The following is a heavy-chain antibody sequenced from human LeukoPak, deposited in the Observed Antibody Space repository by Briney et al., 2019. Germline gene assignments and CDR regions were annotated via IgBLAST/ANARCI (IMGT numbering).Heavy chain of an antibody. CDR3: ARGPRITLVRGGQWYYYMDV. D-gene: IGHD3-10*01. V-gene: IGHV1-46*01. CDR1: GYTFTSYY. CDR2: INPSGGST. J-gene: IGHJ6*03. Sequence: GASVTVSCKASGYTFTSYYIYWVRQAPGQGLEGMGIINPSGGSTNYAQKFQGRVTITRVTSTSTVYMELSSLRSEDTAVYYCARGPRITLVRGGQWYYYMDVWGKGTTVTISS.